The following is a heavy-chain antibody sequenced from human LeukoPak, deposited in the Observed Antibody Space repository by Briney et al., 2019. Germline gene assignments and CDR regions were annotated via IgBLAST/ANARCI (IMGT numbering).Heavy chain of an antibody. Sequence: PGGSLRLSCTASGFTFGDYAMSWFRQAPGKGLEWVGFIRSKAYGGATEYAASVKGRFTISRDDSKSIAYLQMNSLKTEDTAVYYCTRDDSSSWRCAFDIWGQGTMVTVSS. D-gene: IGHD6-13*01. V-gene: IGHV3-49*03. CDR1: GFTFGDYA. CDR3: TRDDSSSWRCAFDI. J-gene: IGHJ3*02. CDR2: IRSKAYGGAT.